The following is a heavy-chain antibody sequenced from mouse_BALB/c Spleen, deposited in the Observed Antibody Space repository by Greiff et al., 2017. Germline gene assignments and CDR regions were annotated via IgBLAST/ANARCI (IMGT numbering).Heavy chain of an antibody. CDR2: INPSSGYT. V-gene: IGHV1-4*01. CDR1: GYTFTSYT. D-gene: IGHD2-14*01. J-gene: IGHJ4*01. CDR3: ARSYRYDGYYYAMDY. Sequence: QVQLQQSGAELARPGASVKMSCKASGYTFTSYTMHWVKQRPGQGLEWIGYINPSSGYTNYHQKFKDKATLTADKSSSTAYMQLSSLTSEDSAVYYCARSYRYDGYYYAMDYWGQGTSVTVSS.